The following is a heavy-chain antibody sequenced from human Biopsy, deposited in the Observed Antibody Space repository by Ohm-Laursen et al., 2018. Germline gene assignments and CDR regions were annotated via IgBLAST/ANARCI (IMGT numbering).Heavy chain of an antibody. CDR1: GYAFTSYD. CDR3: GRAVRNQLLTDP. D-gene: IGHD1-7*01. CDR2: LNPVSGNS. Sequence: ASVKASCKASGYAFTSYDITWVRQASGQGPEWIGWLNPVSGNSNFGQKFRGRVTVTSDTSISTAYMELSGLTSDDTATYYCGRAVRNQLLTDPWGQGTLVTVTS. V-gene: IGHV1-8*01. J-gene: IGHJ5*02.